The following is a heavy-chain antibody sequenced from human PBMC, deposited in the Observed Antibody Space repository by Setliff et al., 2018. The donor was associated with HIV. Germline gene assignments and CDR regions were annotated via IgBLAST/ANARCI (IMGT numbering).Heavy chain of an antibody. Sequence: SETLSLTCAVYGGSFSGYYWSWIRQPPGKGLEWIGEINHSGSTNYNPSLKSRVTISVDTSKNQFSLKRSSVTAADTAVYYWASESGGRDGVALINVDTAMVTGSWGQGTLVTFSS. CDR2: INHSGST. CDR1: GGSFSGYY. V-gene: IGHV4-34*01. CDR3: ASESGGRDGVALINVDTAMVTGS. D-gene: IGHD5-18*01. J-gene: IGHJ5*02.